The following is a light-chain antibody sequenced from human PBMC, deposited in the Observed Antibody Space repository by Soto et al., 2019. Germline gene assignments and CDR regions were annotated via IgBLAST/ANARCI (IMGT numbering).Light chain of an antibody. V-gene: IGLV2-14*03. CDR1: SSDVGGYNC. Sequence: QSALTQPTSVSGSPGQSITISCTGTSSDVGGYNCVSWYQHHPGKAPKLMIYDVSNRPSGVSNRFSGSKSGNTASLTISGLQAEDEADYYCSSYTSSITYVFGTGTQLTVL. CDR2: DVS. CDR3: SSYTSSITYV. J-gene: IGLJ1*01.